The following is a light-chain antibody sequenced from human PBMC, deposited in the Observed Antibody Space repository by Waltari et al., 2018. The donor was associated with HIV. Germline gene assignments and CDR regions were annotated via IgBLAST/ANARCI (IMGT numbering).Light chain of an antibody. CDR3: LQYGSSPPSYT. Sequence: EIVLTQSPGTLSLSPGERATLSCRASQSVSSSYLAWYQQKPGQAPRLLIYGATSRATGIPDRFSGSGSGTEFTLTVSRLESEDFAVYYCLQYGSSPPSYTFGQGTKLEIK. CDR1: QSVSSSY. V-gene: IGKV3-20*01. CDR2: GAT. J-gene: IGKJ2*01.